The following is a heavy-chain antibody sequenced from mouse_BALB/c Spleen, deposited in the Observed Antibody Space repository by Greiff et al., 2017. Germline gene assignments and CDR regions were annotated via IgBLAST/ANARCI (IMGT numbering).Heavy chain of an antibody. D-gene: IGHD2-4*01. CDR2: ILPGSGST. J-gene: IGHJ3*01. Sequence: VQLQQSGAELMKPGASVKISCKATGYTFSSYWIEWVKQRPGHGLEWIGEILPGSGSTNYNEKFKGKATFTADTSSNTAYMQLSSLTSEDSAVYYCARGLRFFAYWGQGTLVTVSA. CDR1: GYTFSSYW. CDR3: ARGLRFFAY. V-gene: IGHV1-9*01.